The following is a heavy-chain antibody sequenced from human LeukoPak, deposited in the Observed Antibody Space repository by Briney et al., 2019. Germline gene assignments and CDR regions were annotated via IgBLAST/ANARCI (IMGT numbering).Heavy chain of an antibody. Sequence: GGSLRLSCAASGFTFSSYSMNWVRQAPGKGLEWVSLISGSDSRTYHADSVKGRFTISRDNSKNTLYLQMDSLRAEDTAVYYCAKARFPKGYDSSGGFDYWGQGTLVTVSS. CDR1: GFTFSSYS. D-gene: IGHD3-22*01. CDR2: ISGSDSRT. V-gene: IGHV3-21*04. CDR3: AKARFPKGYDSSGGFDY. J-gene: IGHJ4*02.